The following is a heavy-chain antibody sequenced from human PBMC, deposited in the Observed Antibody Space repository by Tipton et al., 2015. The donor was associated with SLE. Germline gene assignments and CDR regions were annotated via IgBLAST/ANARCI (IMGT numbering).Heavy chain of an antibody. Sequence: TLSLTCTVSGDSISSSYYYWGWIRQPPGKGLEWIGHIYYSGSTYYIPSLKSRITISVDTSKNQFSLRLSSATAADTAVYFCARDRSSVSDWGQGTQVIVSP. D-gene: IGHD5/OR15-5a*01. V-gene: IGHV4-39*02. CDR1: GDSISSSYYY. CDR3: ARDRSSVSD. J-gene: IGHJ4*02. CDR2: IYYSGST.